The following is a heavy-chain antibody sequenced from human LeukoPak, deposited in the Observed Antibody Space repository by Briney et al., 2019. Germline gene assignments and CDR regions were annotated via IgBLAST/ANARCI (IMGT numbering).Heavy chain of an antibody. CDR1: GGSISSGYY. J-gene: IGHJ2*01. Sequence: SQTLSLTCTVSGGSISSGYYWTWIRQPPGKGLEWMGFISYTGNTYYKSSLKSRITMSVDTSKSHFSLNLSSVTAADTAVYYCARGPSFGSTSRFDLWGRGTLVTVSS. CDR2: ISYTGNT. D-gene: IGHD6-13*01. V-gene: IGHV4-31*03. CDR3: ARGPSFGSTSRFDL.